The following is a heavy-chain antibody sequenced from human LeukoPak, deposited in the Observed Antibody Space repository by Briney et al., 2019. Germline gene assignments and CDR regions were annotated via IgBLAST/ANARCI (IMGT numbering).Heavy chain of an antibody. V-gene: IGHV4-61*05. CDR3: ARGQWLVRDYFDY. CDR1: GGSISSSSYY. Sequence: PSETLSLTCTVSGGSISSSSYYWGWIRQPPGKGLEWIGYIYYSGSTNYNPSLKSRVTISVDTSKNQFSLKLSSVTAADTAVYYCARGQWLVRDYFDYWGQGTLVTVSS. D-gene: IGHD6-19*01. J-gene: IGHJ4*02. CDR2: IYYSGST.